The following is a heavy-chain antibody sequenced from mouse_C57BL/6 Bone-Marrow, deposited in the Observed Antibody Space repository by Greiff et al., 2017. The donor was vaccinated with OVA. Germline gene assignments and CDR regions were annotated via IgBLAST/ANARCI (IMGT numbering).Heavy chain of an antibody. CDR2: IDPNSGGT. V-gene: IGHV1-72*01. D-gene: IGHD1-1*02. CDR1: GYTFTSYW. J-gene: IGHJ2*01. Sequence: QVQLQQPGAELVKPGASVKMSCKASGYTFTSYWITWVKQRPGQGLEWIGRIDPNSGGTKYNEKFKSKATLTVDKPSSTAYMQLSSLTSEDSAVYYCASGVGYFDYWGQGTTLTVSS. CDR3: ASGVGYFDY.